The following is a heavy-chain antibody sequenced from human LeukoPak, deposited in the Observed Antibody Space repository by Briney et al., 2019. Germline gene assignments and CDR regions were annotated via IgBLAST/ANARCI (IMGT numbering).Heavy chain of an antibody. J-gene: IGHJ5*02. CDR2: INWNGGST. CDR3: ARSGGSHPTYWFDP. CDR1: GFTFDDYG. D-gene: IGHD3-10*01. V-gene: IGHV3-20*01. Sequence: GGSLRLSCAASGFTFDDYGMSWVRQAPGKGLEWVSGINWNGGSTGYADSVKGRFTISRDNAKNSLYLQMNSLRAEDTALYDCARSGGSHPTYWFDPWGQGTLVTVSS.